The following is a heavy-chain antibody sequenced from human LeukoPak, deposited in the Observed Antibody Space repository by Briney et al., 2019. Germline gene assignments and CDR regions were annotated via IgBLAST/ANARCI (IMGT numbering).Heavy chain of an antibody. CDR1: GFTFSSYW. Sequence: PGGSLTLSCAASGFTFSSYWMSWVRQAPGKGLEWVANIKQDGSEKYYVDSVKGRFTISRDNAKNSLYLKMNSLRAEDTAVYYCARDRVWQWLVRDYYYYTDVWGKGTTATVSS. D-gene: IGHD6-19*01. J-gene: IGHJ6*03. V-gene: IGHV3-7*01. CDR2: IKQDGSEK. CDR3: ARDRVWQWLVRDYYYYTDV.